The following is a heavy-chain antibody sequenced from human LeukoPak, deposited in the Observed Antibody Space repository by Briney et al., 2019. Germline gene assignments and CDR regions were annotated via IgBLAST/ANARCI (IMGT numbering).Heavy chain of an antibody. D-gene: IGHD3-22*01. J-gene: IGHJ3*02. V-gene: IGHV3-23*01. CDR2: ISGSGGST. CDR1: GFTFSSYA. CDR3: AKASSSGDDAFDI. Sequence: PGGSLRLSCAASGFTFSSYAVSWVRQAPGKGLEWVSAISGSGGSTYYADSVKGGFTISRDNSKNTLYLQMNSLRAEDTAVYYCAKASSSGDDAFDIWGQGTMVTVSS.